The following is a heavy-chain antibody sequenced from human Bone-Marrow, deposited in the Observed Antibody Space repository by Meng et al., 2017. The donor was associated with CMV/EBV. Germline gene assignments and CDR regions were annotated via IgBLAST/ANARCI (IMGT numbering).Heavy chain of an antibody. CDR2: INPKSGGT. Sequence: FCKPSGYTFTDFWIHWMRQAPGQGPEWMGWINPKSGGTNFAQKFEGRVTMTADTFTRTIYLELNGLRNDDTAIYYCARDVQSGAAGYWGQGTLVTVSS. CDR1: GYTFTDFW. CDR3: ARDVQSGAAGY. D-gene: IGHD3-10*01. V-gene: IGHV1-2*02. J-gene: IGHJ4*02.